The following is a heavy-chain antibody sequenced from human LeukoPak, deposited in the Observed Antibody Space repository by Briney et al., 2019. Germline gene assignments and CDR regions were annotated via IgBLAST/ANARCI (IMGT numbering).Heavy chain of an antibody. CDR3: ARIRCGHTGDICYNH. CDR1: VVSFNAYY. Sequence: SETLSLTCTVSVVSFNAYYWSWIRQSPGKGREWIGEVSPGGYIKYNPSLKSRVTISVDTSESQLSLRLSSVTATNTAMYYCARIRCGHTGDICYNHWAQGTLVTVSS. J-gene: IGHJ5*02. D-gene: IGHD2-8*02. V-gene: IGHV4-34*01. CDR2: VSPGGYI.